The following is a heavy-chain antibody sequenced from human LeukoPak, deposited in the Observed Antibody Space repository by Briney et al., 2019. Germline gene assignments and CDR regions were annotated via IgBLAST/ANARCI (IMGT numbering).Heavy chain of an antibody. Sequence: GGSLRLSCAASGFTFSSYGMHWVRQAPGKGLEWVAFIRYDGSNKYYADSVKGRFTISRDNSKNTLYLQMNSLRAEDTAVYYCAKGRYSGYAYFDYWGQGTLVTVSS. CDR3: AKGRYSGYAYFDY. V-gene: IGHV3-30*02. D-gene: IGHD5-12*01. CDR2: IRYDGSNK. CDR1: GFTFSSYG. J-gene: IGHJ4*02.